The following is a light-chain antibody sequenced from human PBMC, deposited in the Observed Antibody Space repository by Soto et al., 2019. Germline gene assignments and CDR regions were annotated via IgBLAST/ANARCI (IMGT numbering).Light chain of an antibody. J-gene: IGLJ1*01. CDR1: SSDVGDYNY. V-gene: IGLV2-8*01. CDR3: SSSAGSLRV. Sequence: QSALTQPPSASGSPGQSVTISCTGTSSDVGDYNYVSWYQQHPGKAPKLMIYEVSKRPSGVPDRFSGSKSGNTASLTVSGLQAEDEADYYCSSSAGSLRVFGTGTKVTVL. CDR2: EVS.